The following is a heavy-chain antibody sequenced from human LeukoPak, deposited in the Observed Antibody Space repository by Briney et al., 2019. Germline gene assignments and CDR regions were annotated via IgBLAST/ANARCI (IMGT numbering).Heavy chain of an antibody. V-gene: IGHV3-15*01. D-gene: IGHD3-22*01. CDR3: ARDDSITMIGPDY. Sequence: GGSLRLSCAASGFIVSNAWMSWVRQAPGKGLEWVGRFKRESDGGTIDYAAPVQGRFSISRDDSVNTFYLQMNSLKADDTAVYYCARDDSITMIGPDYWGQGTLVTVSS. J-gene: IGHJ4*02. CDR1: GFIVSNAW. CDR2: FKRESDGGTI.